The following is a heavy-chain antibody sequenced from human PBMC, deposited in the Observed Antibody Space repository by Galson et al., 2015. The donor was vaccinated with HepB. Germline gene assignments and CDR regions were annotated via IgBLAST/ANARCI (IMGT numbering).Heavy chain of an antibody. D-gene: IGHD4-11*01. CDR2: INAGNGIT. CDR1: GYTFSTYA. V-gene: IGHV1-3*01. CDR3: ARGTSDYRGALDY. Sequence: CKASGYTFSTYAIHWVRQAPGQRLEWMGWINAGNGITKYSQKFQGRVTITRDTYASTAYMELSSLRSEDTAVYYCARGTSDYRGALDYWGQGTLVTVSS. J-gene: IGHJ4*02.